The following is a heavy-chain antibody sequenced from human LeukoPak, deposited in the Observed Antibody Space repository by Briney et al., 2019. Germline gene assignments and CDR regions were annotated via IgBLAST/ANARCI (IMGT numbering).Heavy chain of an antibody. CDR2: IGTAGDT. D-gene: IGHD3-22*01. Sequence: GGSLRLSCAASGFTFSNYDIHWVRQATGKGLEWVSAIGTAGDTYYPGSVRGRFTISRENVKNSLYLQMNSLRAGDTAVYYCARGRRAGGNYDGAFDIWGQGTTVSVSS. CDR3: ARGRRAGGNYDGAFDI. V-gene: IGHV3-13*04. J-gene: IGHJ3*02. CDR1: GFTFSNYD.